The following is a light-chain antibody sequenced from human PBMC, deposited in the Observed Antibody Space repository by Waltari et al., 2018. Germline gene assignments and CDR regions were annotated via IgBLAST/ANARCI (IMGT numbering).Light chain of an antibody. CDR2: DVT. CDR1: SSDVGGYTY. V-gene: IGLV2-14*01. J-gene: IGLJ3*02. CDR3: SSYTTSTWV. Sequence: QSALTQPASVSGSPGQSITISCTGTSSDVGGYTYVSWYQQHPGKAPKLMIYDVTKRPSGVSNRFSGSKSANTTSLTISGLQAEDEADYYCSSYTTSTWVFGGGTKLTVL.